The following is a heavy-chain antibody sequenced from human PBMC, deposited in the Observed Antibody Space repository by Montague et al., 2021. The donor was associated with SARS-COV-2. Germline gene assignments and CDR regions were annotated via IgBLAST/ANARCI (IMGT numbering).Heavy chain of an antibody. CDR3: ATNKYCTLHDCLHGRHYFDH. CDR2: ISSSGATI. V-gene: IGHV3-48*03. CDR1: GFDFFNFD. J-gene: IGHJ4*02. D-gene: IGHD2-8*01. Sequence: SLRLSCAASGFDFFNFDMAWLRQAPGRGLEWISDISSSGATILYADSLKGRFTISRDNIQKSLYLQMNSLRAEDTAVYYCATNKYCTLHDCLHGRHYFDHWGQGTLVTVSS.